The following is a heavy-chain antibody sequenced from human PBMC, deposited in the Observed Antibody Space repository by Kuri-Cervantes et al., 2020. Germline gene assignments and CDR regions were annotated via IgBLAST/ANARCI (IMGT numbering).Heavy chain of an antibody. V-gene: IGHV3-33*08. CDR2: IWYDGTKK. J-gene: IGHJ3*02. Sequence: GESLKISCEASGFISSDFGMNWVRQAPGKGLGWVAVIWYDGTKKYSADSVRGRFTISRDKSKNSLYLQMNNLRAEDTAVYYCARWSGTFHGFDIWGQGTMVTVSS. CDR1: GFISSDFG. D-gene: IGHD1-26*01. CDR3: ARWSGTFHGFDI.